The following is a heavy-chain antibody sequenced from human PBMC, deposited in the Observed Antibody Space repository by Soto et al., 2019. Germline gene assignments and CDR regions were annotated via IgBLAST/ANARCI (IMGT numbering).Heavy chain of an antibody. CDR3: AKRFGDYVGWFDP. Sequence: QVQLQESGPGLVKPSETLSLTCTVSGVSITDYHWSWIRQSPGRGLEWIGYIFSRGTPNYNPSLKSRVTISVDTSRNQFSLKLNSLTAADTAMYFCAKRFGDYVGWFDPWGKGAMVIVSS. V-gene: IGHV4-59*01. CDR1: GVSITDYH. D-gene: IGHD4-17*01. CDR2: IFSRGTP. J-gene: IGHJ5*02.